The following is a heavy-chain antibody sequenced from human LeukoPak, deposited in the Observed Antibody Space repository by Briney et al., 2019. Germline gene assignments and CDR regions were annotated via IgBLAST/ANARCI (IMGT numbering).Heavy chain of an antibody. CDR1: GFTFSSYG. CDR3: AREIVVVPAASDAFDI. D-gene: IGHD2-2*01. Sequence: GRSLRLSCAASGFTFSSYGMHWVRQAPGKGLEWVAVISYDGSNKYYADSVKGRFTISRDNSKNTLYLQMNSLRAEDTAVYYCAREIVVVPAASDAFDIWGQGTMVTVSS. J-gene: IGHJ3*02. CDR2: ISYDGSNK. V-gene: IGHV3-30*03.